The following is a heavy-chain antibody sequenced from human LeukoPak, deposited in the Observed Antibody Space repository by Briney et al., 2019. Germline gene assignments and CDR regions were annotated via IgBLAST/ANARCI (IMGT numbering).Heavy chain of an antibody. Sequence: GRSLRLSCAASGFTFSSYGMHWVRQAPGKGLEWVAVISYDGSNKYYADSVKGRFTISRDNSKNTLYLQMNSLRAEDTAVYYCXKGSFGIVVVPAAPLDYWGQGTLVTVSS. CDR2: ISYDGSNK. V-gene: IGHV3-30*18. J-gene: IGHJ4*02. D-gene: IGHD2-2*01. CDR3: XKGSFGIVVVPAAPLDY. CDR1: GFTFSSYG.